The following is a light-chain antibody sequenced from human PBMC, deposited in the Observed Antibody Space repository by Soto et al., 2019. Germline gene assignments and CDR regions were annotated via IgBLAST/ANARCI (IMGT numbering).Light chain of an antibody. Sequence: DIQMTQSPSTLSGSVGDRVTITCRASQSISSYLNWYQQKPGKAPKLLIYAASSLQSGVPSRSSGSGSGTDFTLTISSLQPEDFATYYCQQSYSTLALTFGGGTKVDIK. CDR1: QSISSY. V-gene: IGKV1-39*01. CDR3: QQSYSTLALT. CDR2: AAS. J-gene: IGKJ4*01.